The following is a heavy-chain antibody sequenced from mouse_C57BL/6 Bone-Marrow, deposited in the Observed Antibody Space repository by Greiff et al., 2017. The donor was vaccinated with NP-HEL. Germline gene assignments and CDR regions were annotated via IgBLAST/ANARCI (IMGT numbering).Heavy chain of an antibody. CDR2: INPSSGYT. J-gene: IGHJ4*01. CDR1: GYTFTSYW. D-gene: IGHD2-12*01. Sequence: QVQLKQSGAELAKPGASVKLSCKASGYTFTSYWMHWVKQRPGQGLEWIGYINPSSGYTKYNQKFKDKATLTADKSSSTAYMQLSSLTYEDAADYYCARVTPCYYAMDYGGQGTSVTVTS. V-gene: IGHV1-7*01. CDR3: ARVTPCYYAMDY.